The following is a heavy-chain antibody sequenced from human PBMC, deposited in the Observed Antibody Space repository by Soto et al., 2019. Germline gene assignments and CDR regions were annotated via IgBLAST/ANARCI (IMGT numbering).Heavy chain of an antibody. CDR2: IYFTGNP. CDR1: GGSINSGDYY. V-gene: IGHV4-31*03. D-gene: IGHD6-13*01. J-gene: IGHJ4*02. CDR3: VRVLASGYSSSWYLDY. Sequence: QVQLQESGPGLVKPSETLSLTCTVSGGSINSGDYYWSWIRQHPGKGLEWIGHIYFTGNPFYIPSLKSRVSISLATSKNQFSLNLTSVTAADTAIYYCVRVLASGYSSSWYLDYWGQGTLVTVSS.